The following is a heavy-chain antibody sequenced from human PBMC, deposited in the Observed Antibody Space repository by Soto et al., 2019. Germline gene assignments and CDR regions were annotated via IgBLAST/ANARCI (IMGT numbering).Heavy chain of an antibody. V-gene: IGHV4-34*01. CDR3: ARVSSGVGPDY. D-gene: IGHD1-26*01. J-gene: IGHJ4*02. Sequence: SETLSLTCAVYGGSFSGYYWSWIRQPPGKGLEWIGEINHSGSTNYNPSLKSRVTISVDTSKNQFSLKLTSVTAADTAVYYCARVSSGVGPDYWGQGTLVTVSS. CDR2: INHSGST. CDR1: GGSFSGYY.